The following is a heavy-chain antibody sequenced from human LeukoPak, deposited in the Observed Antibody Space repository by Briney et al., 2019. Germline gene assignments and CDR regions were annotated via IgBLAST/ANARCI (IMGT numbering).Heavy chain of an antibody. V-gene: IGHV3-30*18. CDR3: AKDQGSGTIDY. CDR2: ISNDRSNK. D-gene: IGHD6-19*01. Sequence: GGSLRLSCAASGFTFSTYSIHWVRRTPGKGLEWVAVISNDRSNKYYADSVKGRFTISRDNSKNTLHLQMNSLRADDTAVYYCAKDQGSGTIDYWGQGTLVTVSS. CDR1: GFTFSTYS. J-gene: IGHJ4*02.